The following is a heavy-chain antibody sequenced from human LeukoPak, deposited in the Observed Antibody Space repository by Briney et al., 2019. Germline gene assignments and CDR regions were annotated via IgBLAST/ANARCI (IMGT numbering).Heavy chain of an antibody. CDR1: GGSISSSSYY. D-gene: IGHD6-6*01. CDR2: IYHSGST. V-gene: IGHV4-39*07. CDR3: ARDRGSSFGY. J-gene: IGHJ4*02. Sequence: SETLSLTCTVSGGSISSSSYYWGWIRQPPGKGLEWIGSIYHSGSTYYNPSLKSRVTISVDTSKNQFSLKLSSVTAADTAVYYCARDRGSSFGYWGQGTLVTVSS.